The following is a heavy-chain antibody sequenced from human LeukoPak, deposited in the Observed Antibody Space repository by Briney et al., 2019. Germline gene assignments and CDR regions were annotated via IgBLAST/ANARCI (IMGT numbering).Heavy chain of an antibody. CDR1: GFTFSDYY. D-gene: IGHD5-18*01. V-gene: IGHV3-11*04. J-gene: IGHJ4*02. CDR3: ARTRYSYGSAFDY. CDR2: ISSSGSTI. Sequence: GSLRLSCAASGFTFSDYYMSWIRQAPGKGLEWVSYISSSGSTIYCADSVKGRFTISRDNAKNSLYLQMNSLRAEDTAVYYCARTRYSYGSAFDYWGQGTLVTVSS.